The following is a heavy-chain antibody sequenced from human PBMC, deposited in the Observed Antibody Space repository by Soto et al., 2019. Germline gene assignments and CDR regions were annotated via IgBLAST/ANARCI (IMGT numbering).Heavy chain of an antibody. CDR2: INPSGGST. D-gene: IGHD2-15*01. J-gene: IGHJ6*02. V-gene: IGHV1-46*01. Sequence: ASGKVSSKASGYTFTSHYMHWVRQAPGQGIEWMGIINPSGGSTSYAQKFQGRVTMTSDTSTRTVYMELSSLRSEDTPVYYCARVAAGYVYYGMDVWGQGTTVTVSS. CDR1: GYTFTSHY. CDR3: ARVAAGYVYYGMDV.